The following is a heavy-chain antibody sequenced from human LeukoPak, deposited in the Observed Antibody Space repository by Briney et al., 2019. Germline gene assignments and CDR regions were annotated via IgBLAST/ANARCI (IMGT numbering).Heavy chain of an antibody. D-gene: IGHD3-22*01. V-gene: IGHV4-59*08. Sequence: SETLSLTCTVSGGSISSYYWSWIRQPPGKGLEWIGYIYYSGSTNYNPSLKSRVTISVDTSKNQFSLKLSSVTAADTAVYYCARLWSYDCSGYYFDYWGQGTLVTVSS. J-gene: IGHJ4*02. CDR2: IYYSGST. CDR1: GGSISSYY. CDR3: ARLWSYDCSGYYFDY.